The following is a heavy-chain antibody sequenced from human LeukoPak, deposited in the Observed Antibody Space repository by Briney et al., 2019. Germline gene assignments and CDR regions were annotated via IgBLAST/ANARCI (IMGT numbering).Heavy chain of an antibody. CDR2: IMPRGSGGTT. CDR1: GFTFSNAW. V-gene: IGHV3-15*01. J-gene: IGHJ4*02. Sequence: PGGSLRLSCAGSGFTFSNAWMHWVRQAPGKGLEWVGRIMPRGSGGTTEYAAPVKDRFTISRDDSSNTLNLQMNSLRTEDTAIYYCTNDGWFWGQGTLVTVSS. CDR3: TNDGWF. D-gene: IGHD1-1*01.